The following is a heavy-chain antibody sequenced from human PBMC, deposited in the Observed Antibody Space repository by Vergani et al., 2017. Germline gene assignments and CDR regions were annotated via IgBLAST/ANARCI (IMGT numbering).Heavy chain of an antibody. J-gene: IGHJ4*03. V-gene: IGHV1-46*03. CDR2: INPSGGHT. D-gene: IGHD3-9*01. CDR1: GYTFSNYY. Sequence: QVQVMQSGAEVKKSGASVKFSCKTSGYTFSNYYMHWVRQAPGQGLEWMGIINPSGGHTNYAQKFQGTVTMTRDTSTSTVYMELSRLRSEDTGINYCARGDYGILTGYRYWGQGTLVTVSA. CDR3: ARGDYGILTGYRY.